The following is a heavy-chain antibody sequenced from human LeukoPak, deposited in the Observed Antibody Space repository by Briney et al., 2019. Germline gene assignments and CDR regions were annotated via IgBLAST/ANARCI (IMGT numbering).Heavy chain of an antibody. CDR2: INPNGITT. Sequence: GGSLRLSCAASGFIFRNYRMHWVRHAPGKGLVWVARINPNGITTTYTDSVKGRFTISRDNAKNTLYLQMNSLRVEDTAVYYCARDFAGDRDYWGQGTLVTVSS. CDR1: GFIFRNYR. D-gene: IGHD4-17*01. CDR3: ARDFAGDRDY. J-gene: IGHJ4*02. V-gene: IGHV3-74*01.